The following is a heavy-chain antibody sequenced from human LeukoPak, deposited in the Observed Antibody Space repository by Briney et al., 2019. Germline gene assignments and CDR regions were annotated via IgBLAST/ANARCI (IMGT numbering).Heavy chain of an antibody. CDR3: VGDRYLGTWRAFDV. D-gene: IGHD2-15*01. V-gene: IGHV4-31*03. Sequence: SETLSPTCIVSGGSINTDVYYWTWIRKHPRKGLEWIGYIHNTGSTYNPTLKTRVTISKDTSANQFSLTLTSVTAADTAVYYCVGDRYLGTWRAFDVWGQGTMVTVSS. J-gene: IGHJ3*01. CDR2: IHNTGST. CDR1: GGSINTDVYY.